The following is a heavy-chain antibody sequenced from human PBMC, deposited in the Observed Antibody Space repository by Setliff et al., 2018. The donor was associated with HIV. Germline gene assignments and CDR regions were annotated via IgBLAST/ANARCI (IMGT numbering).Heavy chain of an antibody. D-gene: IGHD2-2*01. CDR3: ARPPFEGNQPSYYYYYHMDV. CDR2: INTNTGNP. CDR1: GYTFTSYA. Sequence: ASVKVSCKASGYTFTSYAMNWVRQAPGQGLEWMGWINTNTGNPTYAQGFTGRFVFSLDTSVSTAYLQISSLKAEDTAVYYCARPPFEGNQPSYYYYYHMDVWGKGTTVTVSS. V-gene: IGHV7-4-1*02. J-gene: IGHJ6*03.